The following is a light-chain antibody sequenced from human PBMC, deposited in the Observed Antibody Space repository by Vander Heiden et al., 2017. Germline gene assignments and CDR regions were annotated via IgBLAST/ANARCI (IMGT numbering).Light chain of an antibody. V-gene: IGLV1-40*01. CDR3: QAEDSSLYV. CDR2: GNS. Sequence: QSVLTQPPSVSGAPGQRVTISCTGSSSNIGAGSDVHWYQQLPGPAPNLVIYGNSNRAAAVPDRFSVSKSGTAASLAIAGRQEEDEDDYDCQAEDSSLYVFGTGTKVTVL. CDR1: SSNIGAGSD. J-gene: IGLJ1*01.